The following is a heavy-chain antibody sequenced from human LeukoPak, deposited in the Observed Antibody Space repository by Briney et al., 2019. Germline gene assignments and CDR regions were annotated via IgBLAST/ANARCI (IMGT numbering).Heavy chain of an antibody. Sequence: GGSLRLSCVASGFTFSDYYMSWIRQAPGKGLEWVSYISSSGSTIYYADSVKGRFTISRDNAKNSLYLQMNSLRAEDTAVYYCARVHGRHYYYYMDVWGKGTTVTVSS. J-gene: IGHJ6*03. CDR1: GFTFSDYY. V-gene: IGHV3-11*04. CDR2: ISSSGSTI. CDR3: ARVHGRHYYYYMDV.